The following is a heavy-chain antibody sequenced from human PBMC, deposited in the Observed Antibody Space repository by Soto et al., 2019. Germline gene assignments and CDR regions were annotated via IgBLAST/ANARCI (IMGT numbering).Heavy chain of an antibody. J-gene: IGHJ4*02. CDR3: ATMYYYDSSGYWFLDY. CDR1: GYTFTSYG. CDR2: ISAYNGNT. D-gene: IGHD3-22*01. V-gene: IGHV1-18*01. Sequence: ASVKVSCKASGYTFTSYGISWVRQAPGQGLEWMGWISAYNGNTNYAQKLQGRVTMTTDTSTSTAYMELRSLRSDDTAVYYCATMYYYDSSGYWFLDYWGQATLVTVSS.